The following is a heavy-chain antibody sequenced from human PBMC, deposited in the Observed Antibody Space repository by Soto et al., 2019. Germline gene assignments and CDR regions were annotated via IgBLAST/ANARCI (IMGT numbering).Heavy chain of an antibody. V-gene: IGHV1-3*01. J-gene: IGHJ4*02. CDR2: INAGYGDT. CDR3: ARDGDGEAAAAMLY. CDR1: GYSITCCA. Sequence: QVQLVQSGAEVKKPGASVRVSCEASGYSITCCAMHWVRQAPGQRPVWMGWINAGYGDTKYSPKFQGRLTMIRDTSASTRYMELGSLTSEDTAVYYCARDGDGEAAAAMLYWGQGTQVTVSS. D-gene: IGHD6-13*01.